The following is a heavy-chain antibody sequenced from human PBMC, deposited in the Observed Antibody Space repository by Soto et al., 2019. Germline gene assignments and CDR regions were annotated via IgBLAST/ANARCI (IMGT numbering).Heavy chain of an antibody. D-gene: IGHD5-12*01. V-gene: IGHV1-18*01. CDR3: ARELEMATILRSGSGKSYGMDV. Sequence: ASVKVSCKASGYTFTSYGISWVRQAPGQGLEWMGWISAYNGNTNYAQKLQGRVTMTTDTSTSTAYMELRSLRSDDTAVYYCARELEMATILRSGSGKSYGMDVWGQGTTVTVSS. CDR2: ISAYNGNT. J-gene: IGHJ6*02. CDR1: GYTFTSYG.